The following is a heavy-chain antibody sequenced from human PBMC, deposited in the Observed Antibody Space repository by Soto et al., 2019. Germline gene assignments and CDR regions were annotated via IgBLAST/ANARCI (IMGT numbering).Heavy chain of an antibody. CDR2: ISGSGDST. J-gene: IGHJ4*02. CDR3: AKVYSSASYFPDY. CDR1: GFTFSTY. D-gene: IGHD3-22*01. V-gene: IGHV3-23*01. Sequence: HPGGSLRLSCAASGFTFSTYISWVRQAPGKGLEWVSGISGSGDSTYYADSVKDRFAISRDNSRNTLYLQMNSLRAEDTAVYSCAKVYSSASYFPDYWGQGTRVTVSS.